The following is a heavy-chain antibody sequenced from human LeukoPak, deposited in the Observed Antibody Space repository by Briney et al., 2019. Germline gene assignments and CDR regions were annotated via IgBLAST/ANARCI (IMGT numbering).Heavy chain of an antibody. Sequence: WGSLRLYCAASVYTVSDYAIYWVRQAPGKGLECVSTIGGSGHSTYYADSVKGRCTISRDNSKNTVYLQFISLRAEDTAVYYCTKSWSPVEYGSGLGFFYYWGQGTLVTFSS. CDR1: VYTVSDYA. CDR3: TKSWSPVEYGSGLGFFYY. V-gene: IGHV3-23*01. J-gene: IGHJ4*02. CDR2: IGGSGHST. D-gene: IGHD3-10*01.